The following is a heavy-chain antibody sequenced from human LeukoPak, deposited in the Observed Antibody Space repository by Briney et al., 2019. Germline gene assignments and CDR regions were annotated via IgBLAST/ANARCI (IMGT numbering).Heavy chain of an antibody. J-gene: IGHJ4*02. D-gene: IGHD1-1*01. CDR1: GGSITSGSYY. Sequence: PSETLSLTCTVSGGSITSGSYYWGWIRQPPGKGLEWIGTIYYSGSTYCNPSLKSRVTISLDTSMTQFSLELTSVTAADTAVYYCARDVTYSNWYFDYWGQGTLVTVSS. CDR2: IYYSGST. CDR3: ARDVTYSNWYFDY. V-gene: IGHV4-39*02.